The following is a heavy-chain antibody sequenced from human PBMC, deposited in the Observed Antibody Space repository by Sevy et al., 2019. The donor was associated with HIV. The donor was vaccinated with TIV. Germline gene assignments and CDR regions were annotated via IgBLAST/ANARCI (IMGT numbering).Heavy chain of an antibody. CDR2: IKQDGSEK. Sequence: GGSLRLSCAASGFTFSSYWMSWVRQAPGKGLEWVANIKQDGSEKYYVDSVKGRFTISRDNAKNSLYLQMNSLRAEDTAVYYCAGAFMPQSGGSCYVDYWGQGTLVTVSS. V-gene: IGHV3-7*03. D-gene: IGHD2-15*01. CDR3: AGAFMPQSGGSCYVDY. CDR1: GFTFSSYW. J-gene: IGHJ4*02.